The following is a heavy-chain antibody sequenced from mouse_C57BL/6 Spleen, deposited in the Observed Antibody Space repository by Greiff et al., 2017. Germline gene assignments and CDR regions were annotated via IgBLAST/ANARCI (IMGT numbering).Heavy chain of an antibody. CDR2: IYPGDGDT. J-gene: IGHJ2*01. V-gene: IGHV1-82*01. CDR3: ARSITTVVATGYFDY. CDR1: GYAFSSSW. D-gene: IGHD1-1*01. Sequence: QVQLKESGPELVKPGASVKISCKASGYAFSSSWMNWVKQRPGKGLEWIGRIYPGDGDTNYNGKFKGKATLTADKSSSTAYMQLSSLTSEDSAVXFCARSITTVVATGYFDYWGQGTTLTVSS.